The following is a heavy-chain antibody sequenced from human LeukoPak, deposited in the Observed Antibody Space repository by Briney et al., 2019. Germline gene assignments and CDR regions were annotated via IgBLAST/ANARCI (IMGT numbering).Heavy chain of an antibody. Sequence: PSETLSLTCTVSGGSITSYYWSWIRQPAGKGLEWIGRIYSNENTNYNPSLKSRVTMPADTSKNQFSLKLSSVTAADTAVYYCARGGTTPYYFDDWGQGTLVTVSS. V-gene: IGHV4-4*07. J-gene: IGHJ4*02. CDR3: ARGGTTPYYFDD. CDR2: IYSNENT. CDR1: GGSITSYY. D-gene: IGHD2-15*01.